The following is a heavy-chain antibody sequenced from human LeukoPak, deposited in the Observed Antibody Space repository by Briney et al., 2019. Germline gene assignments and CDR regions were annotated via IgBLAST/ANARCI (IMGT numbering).Heavy chain of an antibody. CDR3: YYYDSSGYDI. J-gene: IGHJ4*02. CDR1: GGSFSGYY. D-gene: IGHD3-22*01. V-gene: IGHV4-34*01. Sequence: SETLSLTCAVYGGSFSGYYWSWIRQPPGKGLEWIGEINHSGSTNYNPSLKSRVTISVDTSKNQFSLKLSSVTAADTAVYYCYYYDSSGYDIWGQGTLVTVSS. CDR2: INHSGST.